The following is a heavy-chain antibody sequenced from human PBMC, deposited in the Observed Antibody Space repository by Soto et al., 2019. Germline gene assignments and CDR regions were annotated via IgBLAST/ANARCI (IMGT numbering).Heavy chain of an antibody. CDR1: GFTFSSYG. CDR3: AKDNDCTNGVCYSYYYYGMDV. CDR2: ISYDGSNK. J-gene: IGHJ6*02. D-gene: IGHD2-8*01. Sequence: PGGSLRLSCAASGFTFSSYGMHWVRQAPGKGLEWVAVISYDGSNKYYADSVKGRFTISRDNSKNTLYLQMNSLRAEDTAVYYCAKDNDCTNGVCYSYYYYGMDVWGQGTTVTVSS. V-gene: IGHV3-30*18.